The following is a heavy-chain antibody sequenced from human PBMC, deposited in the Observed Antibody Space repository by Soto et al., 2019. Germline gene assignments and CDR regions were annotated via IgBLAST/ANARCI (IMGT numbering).Heavy chain of an antibody. CDR2: IYDSETT. CDR1: GGSVSSGGYY. D-gene: IGHD3-3*01. J-gene: IGHJ3*01. CDR3: SRENFGVAVHYALEL. V-gene: IGHV4-31*03. Sequence: QVHLQESGPGLVKPSQTLTLTCTVSGGSVSSGGYYWNWIRQHPGKGLEWIGYIYDSETTYYNPPLKSRLTISLDPSKTQFSLTVTSVSPADTAVYYCSRENFGVAVHYALELWCQGTMVTVSS.